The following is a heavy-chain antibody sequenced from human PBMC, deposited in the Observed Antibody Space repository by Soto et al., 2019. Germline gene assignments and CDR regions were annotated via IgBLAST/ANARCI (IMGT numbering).Heavy chain of an antibody. CDR3: ARRSNAFDI. CDR1: GFSFSKYG. V-gene: IGHV3-48*04. J-gene: IGHJ3*02. Sequence: GGSLRLSCAASGFSFSKYGMNWVRQAPGKGLEWISYTSGGQTTTYYADSVKGRFTISRDNAKNSLYLQMDSLRADDTAVYYCARRSNAFDIWGQGTMVTVSS. CDR2: TSGGQTTT.